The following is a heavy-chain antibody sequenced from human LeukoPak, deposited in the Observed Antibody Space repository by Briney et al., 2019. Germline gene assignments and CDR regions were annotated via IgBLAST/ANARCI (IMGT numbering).Heavy chain of an antibody. CDR3: ARVAVAAAFDY. CDR2: ISYDGSNK. D-gene: IGHD6-19*01. Sequence: GRSLRLSCAASGFTFSSYAMHWVRQAPGKGLEWVAVISYDGSNKYYADSVKGRFTISRDNSKNTLYLQMNSLRAEDTAVYYCARVAVAAAFDYWGQGTLVTDSS. J-gene: IGHJ4*02. CDR1: GFTFSSYA. V-gene: IGHV3-30-3*01.